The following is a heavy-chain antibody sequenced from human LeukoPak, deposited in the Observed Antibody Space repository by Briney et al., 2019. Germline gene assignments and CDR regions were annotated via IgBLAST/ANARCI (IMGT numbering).Heavy chain of an antibody. V-gene: IGHV4-59*01. CDR3: ARGPTYYDILTGYYQSPFDY. CDR2: IYYSGST. J-gene: IGHJ4*02. CDR1: GGSISSYY. Sequence: SETLSLTCTVSGGSISSYYWSWIRQPPGKGLEWIGYIYYSGSTNYNPSLKSRVTISVDTSKNQFSLKLSSVTAADTAVYYCARGPTYYDILTGYYQSPFDYWGQGTLVTVSS. D-gene: IGHD3-9*01.